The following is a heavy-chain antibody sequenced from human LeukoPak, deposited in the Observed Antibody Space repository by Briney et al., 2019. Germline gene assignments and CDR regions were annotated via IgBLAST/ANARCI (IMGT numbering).Heavy chain of an antibody. CDR3: ARGRLQDY. CDR1: GYTFTSYD. CDR2: MNPHSGNT. D-gene: IGHD5-24*01. J-gene: IGHJ4*02. Sequence: ASVKVSCKASGYTFTSYDINWVRQASAQGLEGMGWMNPHSGNTGYAQKFQGRATMTRNSSISTAYMELSSLRSKDRDGYDCARGRLQDYWGQGTLVTVSS. V-gene: IGHV1-8*01.